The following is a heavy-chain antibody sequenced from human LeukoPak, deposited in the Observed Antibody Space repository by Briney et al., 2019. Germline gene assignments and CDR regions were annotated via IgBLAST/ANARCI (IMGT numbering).Heavy chain of an antibody. J-gene: IGHJ5*02. CDR2: INPNSGGT. CDR3: ARGRYCSDGNCYANYFDP. CDR1: GGTSNSHA. V-gene: IGHV1-2*02. Sequence: ASVKVSCKASGGTSNSHAISWVRQAPGQGLEWMGWINPNSGGTDYAQKFQGRVTMTRDTSISTAYVELSSLRSDDTAVYYCARGRYCSDGNCYANYFDPWGQGTLVTVSS. D-gene: IGHD2-15*01.